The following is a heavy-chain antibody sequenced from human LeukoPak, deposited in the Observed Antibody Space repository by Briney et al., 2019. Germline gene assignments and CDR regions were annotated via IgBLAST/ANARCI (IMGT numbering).Heavy chain of an antibody. CDR1: ALSFSSYW. Sequence: GGSLRLSCAASALSFSSYWMSWVRQAPGKGLEWVANIKQDGSEKYYVDSVKGRFTISRDNAKNSLYLQMNSLRAEDTAVYYCAEGRYWGQGTLVTVSS. J-gene: IGHJ4*02. CDR3: AEGRY. V-gene: IGHV3-7*01. CDR2: IKQDGSEK.